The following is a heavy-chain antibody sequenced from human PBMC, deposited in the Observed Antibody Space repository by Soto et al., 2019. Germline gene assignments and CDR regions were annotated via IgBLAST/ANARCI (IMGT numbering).Heavy chain of an antibody. D-gene: IGHD3-22*01. CDR1: GFTFSSYW. CDR2: IKQDGSEK. V-gene: IGHV3-7*01. J-gene: IGHJ3*02. CDR3: VRDALYPYYYDSSGRAEMGVDASDI. Sequence: PGGSLRLSCAASGFTFSSYWMSWVRQAPGKGLEWVANIKQDGSEKYYVDSVKGRFTISRDNAKNSLYLQMNSLRAEDTAVYYCVRDALYPYYYDSSGRAEMGVDASDIWGQGTMVTVSS.